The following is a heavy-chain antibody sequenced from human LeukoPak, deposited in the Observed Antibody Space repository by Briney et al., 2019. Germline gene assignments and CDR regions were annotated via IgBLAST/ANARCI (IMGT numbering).Heavy chain of an antibody. Sequence: GGSLRLSCAASGFALSSHWMTWVRQVPGRGPEWVASVNRDGSETYYLDSVKGRFTISKDNAKNSLYLQMNSLRAEDTALYHCARNNGMDVWGQGTTGIVSS. CDR3: ARNNGMDV. CDR2: VNRDGSET. J-gene: IGHJ6*02. CDR1: GFALSSHW. V-gene: IGHV3-7*03.